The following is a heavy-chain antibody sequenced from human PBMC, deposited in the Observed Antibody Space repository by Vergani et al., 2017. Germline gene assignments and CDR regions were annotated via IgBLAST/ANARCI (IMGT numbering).Heavy chain of an antibody. J-gene: IGHJ4*02. D-gene: IGHD2-2*01. CDR1: GFTFSSYG. CDR2: IWYDGSNK. V-gene: IGHV3-33*01. Sequence: QVQLVESGGGVVQPGRSLRLSCAASGFTFSSYGMHWVRQAPGKGLEWVAVIWYDGSNKYYADSVKGRFTISRDNSKNTLYLQMNSLRAEDTAVYYCARGSYCSSTSCYYYFDYWGQGTLVTVSS. CDR3: ARGSYCSSTSCYYYFDY.